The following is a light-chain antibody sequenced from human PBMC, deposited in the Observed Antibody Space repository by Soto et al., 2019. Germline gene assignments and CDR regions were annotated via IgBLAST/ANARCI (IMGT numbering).Light chain of an antibody. J-gene: IGKJ5*01. CDR3: QQYGSSPMLT. V-gene: IGKV3-20*01. CDR1: QHVTNNY. Sequence: EDVYTQSPGTLSLSPGDGAALSCRASQHVTNNYLAWYQQKPGQAPRLLISGASNRAIGIPDRFTGSGSGTDFPLTISSLEPEDFAVYFCQQYGSSPMLTFGQGTRLEIK. CDR2: GAS.